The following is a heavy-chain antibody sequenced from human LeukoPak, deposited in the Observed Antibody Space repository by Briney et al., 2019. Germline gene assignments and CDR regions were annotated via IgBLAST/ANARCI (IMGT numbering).Heavy chain of an antibody. D-gene: IGHD4-17*01. CDR1: GGSVSSGSYY. CDR2: IYYSGST. V-gene: IGHV4-61*01. CDR3: ARDTGPYGDYVHFDY. J-gene: IGHJ4*02. Sequence: SETLSLTCTVSGGSVSSGSYYWSWIRQPPGKGLEWIGYIYYSGSTNYNPSLKSRVTISVDTSKNQFSLKLSSATAADTAVYYCARDTGPYGDYVHFDYWGQGTLVTVSS.